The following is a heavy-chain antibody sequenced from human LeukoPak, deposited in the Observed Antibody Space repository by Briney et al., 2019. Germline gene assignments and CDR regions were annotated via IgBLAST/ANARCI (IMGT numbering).Heavy chain of an antibody. CDR1: GYSIGSGYY. V-gene: IGHV4-38-2*02. D-gene: IGHD6-19*01. J-gene: IGHJ4*02. CDR2: IHHSGST. CDR3: ARETAVVGYVDY. Sequence: PSETLSLICTVSGYSIGSGYYWGWIRQSPGKGLEWIGSIHHSGSTYYNPSLKSRVTISVDTSKNQLSLKLSSVTAADTTVYYCARETAVVGYVDYWGQGTLVTVSS.